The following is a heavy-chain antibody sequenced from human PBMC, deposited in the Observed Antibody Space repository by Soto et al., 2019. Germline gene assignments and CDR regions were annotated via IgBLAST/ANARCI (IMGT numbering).Heavy chain of an antibody. CDR1: GFTFSRYW. V-gene: IGHV3-74*01. J-gene: IGHJ4*02. D-gene: IGHD3-22*01. Sequence: PGGSLRLSCAASGFTFSRYWMHWVRQAPGKGLVWVSRINSDGSSRSYADPVKGRFTISRDNAKNTVYLQMNSLGAEDTAVYYCATPYYYDSSGPPAFWGQGTLVTVSS. CDR2: INSDGSSR. CDR3: ATPYYYDSSGPPAF.